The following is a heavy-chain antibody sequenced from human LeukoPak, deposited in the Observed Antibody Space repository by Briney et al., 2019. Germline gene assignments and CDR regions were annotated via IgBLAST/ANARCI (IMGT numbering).Heavy chain of an antibody. CDR2: ISSSSSTI. V-gene: IGHV3-48*04. Sequence: GGSLRLSCAASGFTFSSYSMNWVRQAPGKGLEWVSYISSSSSTICYADSVKGRFTISRDNAKNSLYLQMNSLRAEDTAVYYCARDLNSLKIRFVTGGIDYWGQGTLVTVSS. CDR3: ARDLNSLKIRFVTGGIDY. CDR1: GFTFSSYS. D-gene: IGHD7-27*01. J-gene: IGHJ4*02.